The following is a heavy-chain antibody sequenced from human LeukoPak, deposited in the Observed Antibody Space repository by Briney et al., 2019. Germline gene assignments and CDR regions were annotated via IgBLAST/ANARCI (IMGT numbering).Heavy chain of an antibody. V-gene: IGHV1-69*13. Sequence: SVKVSCKASGGTFSSYAISWVRQAPGQGLEWMGGIIPIFGTANYAQKFQGRVTITADESTSTAYMELSSLRSEDTAVYYCARVGCSSTSCYFTHNWFDPWGQGTLVTVSS. CDR2: IIPIFGTA. CDR1: GGTFSSYA. D-gene: IGHD2-2*01. CDR3: ARVGCSSTSCYFTHNWFDP. J-gene: IGHJ5*02.